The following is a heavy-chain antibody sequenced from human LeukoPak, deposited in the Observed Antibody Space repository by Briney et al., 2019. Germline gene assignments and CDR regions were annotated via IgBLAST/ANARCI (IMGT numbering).Heavy chain of an antibody. Sequence: SSETLSLTCTVSGGSISSYYWSWIRQPAGKGLEWIGRIYTSGSTNYNPSLKSRVTMSVDTSKNQFSLKLGSVTAADTAVYYCARGRQPALVVDYWGQGTLVTVSS. CDR1: GGSISSYY. CDR3: ARGRQPALVVDY. V-gene: IGHV4-4*07. CDR2: IYTSGST. D-gene: IGHD6-13*01. J-gene: IGHJ4*02.